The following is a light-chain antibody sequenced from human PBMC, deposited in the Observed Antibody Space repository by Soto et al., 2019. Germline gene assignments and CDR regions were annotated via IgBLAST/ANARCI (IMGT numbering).Light chain of an antibody. CDR3: QQYNKWPRT. V-gene: IGKV3-15*01. CDR1: QSVSSN. CDR2: GAS. J-gene: IGKJ1*01. Sequence: EILMTQSPATVSVSPGERATISCRASQSVSSNLAWYQQKPGQAPSLLFYGASTRATGIPARFSGSGSGTEFTLTIGSLQSEDFAVYYCQQYNKWPRTFGQGTKVDIK.